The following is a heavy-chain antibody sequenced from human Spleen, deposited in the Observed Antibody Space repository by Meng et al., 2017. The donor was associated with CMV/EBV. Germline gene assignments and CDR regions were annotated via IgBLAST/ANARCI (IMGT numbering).Heavy chain of an antibody. Sequence: ASVKVSCKVSGHTLTEVSMHWVRQAPGTGLEWMGGFDPEDGETIYAQKFQGRVTMTEDTSTDTAYMELSSLRSEDTAVYYCATWGSLDFWSGFPLPYNWFDPWGQGTLVTVS. V-gene: IGHV1-24*01. CDR1: GHTLTEVS. CDR2: FDPEDGET. CDR3: ATWGSLDFWSGFPLPYNWFDP. D-gene: IGHD3-3*01. J-gene: IGHJ5*02.